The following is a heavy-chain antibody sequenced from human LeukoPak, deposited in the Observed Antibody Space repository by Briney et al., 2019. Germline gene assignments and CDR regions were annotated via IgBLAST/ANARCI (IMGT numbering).Heavy chain of an antibody. CDR2: ISSSSSTI. CDR3: ARAILYDP. CDR1: GLTFSSYR. Sequence: PRGSLRMSNAASGLTFSSYRMNWVRQAPGKGQEWVSYISSSSSTIYYADSVKGRFTISRYNAKNSLYLQMKSLRAEDTAVYYCARAILYDPWGQGTLVTVSS. V-gene: IGHV3-48*01. D-gene: IGHD2-15*01. J-gene: IGHJ5*02.